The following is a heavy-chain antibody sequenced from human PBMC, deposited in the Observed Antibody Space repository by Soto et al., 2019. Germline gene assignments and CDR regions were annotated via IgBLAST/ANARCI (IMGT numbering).Heavy chain of an antibody. CDR3: ARPTGGGDSEGYDAFDI. CDR2: IYYSGST. J-gene: IGHJ3*02. D-gene: IGHD2-21*02. CDR1: GGSISSGGYY. Sequence: QVQLQESGPGLVKPSQTLSLTCTVSGGSISSGGYYWSWIRQHPGKGLEWIGYIYYSGSTYYNPSLKSRVTISVDTSKNQFSLKLSSVTDADTAVYYCARPTGGGDSEGYDAFDIWGQGTMVTVSS. V-gene: IGHV4-31*03.